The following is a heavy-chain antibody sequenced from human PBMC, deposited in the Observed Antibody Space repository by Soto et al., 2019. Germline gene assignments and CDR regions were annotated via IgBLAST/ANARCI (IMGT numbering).Heavy chain of an antibody. D-gene: IGHD2-15*01. CDR3: AKDRRGSVAPMFDY. CDR2: ISGSGGST. J-gene: IGHJ4*02. Sequence: GGSLRLSCAASGFTFSSYAMSWVRQAPGKGLEWVSGISGSGGSTYYADSVKGRFTISRDNSKNTLYLQMNSPRAEDTAVYYCAKDRRGSVAPMFDYWGQGTLVTVSS. V-gene: IGHV3-23*01. CDR1: GFTFSSYA.